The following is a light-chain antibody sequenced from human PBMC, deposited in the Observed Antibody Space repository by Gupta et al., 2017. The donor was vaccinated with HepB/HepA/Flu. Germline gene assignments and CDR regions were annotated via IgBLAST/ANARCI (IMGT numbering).Light chain of an antibody. V-gene: IGKV1-16*02. CDR2: AAS. CDR1: QGINNF. CDR3: QQYNSYPRT. Sequence: DIXXXXSPSXXSAXXGDRVTITCRASQGINNFLAWFQQKPGKAPKSLIYAASSLQSGVPSKFSGSGSETDFTLTISSLQPEDFATYYCQQYNSYPRTFGQGTKVEIK. J-gene: IGKJ1*01.